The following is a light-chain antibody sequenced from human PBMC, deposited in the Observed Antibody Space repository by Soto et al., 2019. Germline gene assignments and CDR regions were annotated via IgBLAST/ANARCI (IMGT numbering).Light chain of an antibody. CDR1: SSAVGGYNY. J-gene: IGLJ3*02. CDR3: SSYTSSSVGV. Sequence: QSVLTQPASVSGSPGQSITISCTGTSSAVGGYNYVSWYQQHPGKAPKLMIYDVSNRPSGVSNRFSGSKSGNTASLTISGLQAEDEADYYCSSYTSSSVGVFGGGTKLTVL. CDR2: DVS. V-gene: IGLV2-14*01.